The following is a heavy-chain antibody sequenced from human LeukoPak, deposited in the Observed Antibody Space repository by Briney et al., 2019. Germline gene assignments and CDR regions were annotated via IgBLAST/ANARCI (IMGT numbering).Heavy chain of an antibody. J-gene: IGHJ4*02. D-gene: IGHD3-22*01. Sequence: ASVKVSCKASGYTFTGYYMHWVRQAPGQGLEWMGWINPNSGGTNYAQKFQGRVTMTEDTSTDTAYMELSSLRSEDTAVYYCATGHPRITMIVVVTGFDYWGQGTLVTVSS. CDR3: ATGHPRITMIVVVTGFDY. CDR2: INPNSGGT. CDR1: GYTFTGYY. V-gene: IGHV1-2*02.